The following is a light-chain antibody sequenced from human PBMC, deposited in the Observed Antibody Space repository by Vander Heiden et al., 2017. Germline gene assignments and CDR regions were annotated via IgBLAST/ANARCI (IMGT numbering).Light chain of an antibody. CDR2: AAS. J-gene: IGKJ1*01. CDR1: QGISSY. CDR3: QQYDSNPRT. V-gene: IGKV1-8*01. Sequence: AIRLTQSPSSFSASTGDRVTITCRASQGISSYLAWYQQKPGKAPKLLIYAASTLQSGVPSRFSGSGSGTDFTLTISCLQSEDFATYYCQQYDSNPRTFGQGTKVEIK.